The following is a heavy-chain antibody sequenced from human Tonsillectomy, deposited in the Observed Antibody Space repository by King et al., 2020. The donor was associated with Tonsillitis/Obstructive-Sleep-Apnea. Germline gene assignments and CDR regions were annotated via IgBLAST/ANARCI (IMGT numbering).Heavy chain of an antibody. V-gene: IGHV4-59*08. CDR2: IYYSGST. CDR1: GGSISSYY. J-gene: IGHJ4*02. D-gene: IGHD6-13*01. Sequence: QLQESGPGLVKPSETLSLTCTVSGGSISSYYRSWIRQPPGKGLEWIGYIYYSGSTNYNPSLKSRVTISVDTSKNQFSLKLSSVTAADTAVYYCARHGYSSSWSHFDYWGQGTLVTVSS. CDR3: ARHGYSSSWSHFDY.